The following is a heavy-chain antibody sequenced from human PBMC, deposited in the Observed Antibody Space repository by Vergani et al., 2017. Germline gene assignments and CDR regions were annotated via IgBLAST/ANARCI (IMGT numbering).Heavy chain of an antibody. D-gene: IGHD3-22*01. CDR2: INPNSGGT. CDR3: ASGIEVAGGGGKPDY. CDR1: GYTFTGYY. V-gene: IGHV1-2*02. Sequence: QVQLVQSGAEVKKPGASVKVSCKASGYTFTGYYMHWVRQAPGQGLEWMGWINPNSGGTNYAQKFQGRVTMTRDTSISTAYMRLSRLRSDDTAMYYCASGIEVAGGGGKPDYWGQGTLVTVSS. J-gene: IGHJ4*02.